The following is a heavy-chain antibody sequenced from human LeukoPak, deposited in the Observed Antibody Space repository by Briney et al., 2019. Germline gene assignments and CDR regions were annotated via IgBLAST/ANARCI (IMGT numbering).Heavy chain of an antibody. J-gene: IGHJ4*02. Sequence: GGSLRLSCAASGFTFSRYEMNWVRQAPGKGLEWVPYISSSGTAIYYADSVKGRFTISRDNAKNSLYLQMNSLRAEDTAVYYCARDNQGTHFYYWGQGTLVTVSS. CDR1: GFTFSRYE. D-gene: IGHD1/OR15-1a*01. CDR2: ISSSGTAI. CDR3: ARDNQGTHFYY. V-gene: IGHV3-48*03.